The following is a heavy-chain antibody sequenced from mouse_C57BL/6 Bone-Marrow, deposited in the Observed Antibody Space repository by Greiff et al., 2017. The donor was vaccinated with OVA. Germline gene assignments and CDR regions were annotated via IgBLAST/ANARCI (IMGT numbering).Heavy chain of an antibody. J-gene: IGHJ1*03. D-gene: IGHD1-1*01. CDR1: GYTFPSYW. CDR2: INPSNGGT. Sequence: QVQLKQPGTELVKPGASVKLSCKASGYTFPSYWMHWVKQRPGQGLEWIGNINPSNGGTNYNAKLKSKATLTVDTSSRTTYMQLSSLTSEDSAVYYCARSHYYGSSSWYFDVWGTGTTVTVSS. V-gene: IGHV1-53*01. CDR3: ARSHYYGSSSWYFDV.